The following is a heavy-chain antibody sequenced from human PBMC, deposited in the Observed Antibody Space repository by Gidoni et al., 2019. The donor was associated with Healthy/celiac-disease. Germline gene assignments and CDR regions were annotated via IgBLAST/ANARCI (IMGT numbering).Heavy chain of an antibody. J-gene: IGHJ3*02. CDR1: GYSFTSYW. D-gene: IGHD2-15*01. Sequence: EVQLVQSGAEVKKPGESLKISCKGSGYSFTSYWNGWVRQMPGKGLEWMGIIYPGDSDTRYSPSFQGQVTISADKSISTAYLQWSSLKASDTAMYYCARGRYCSGGSCYTDAFDIWGQGTMVTVSS. CDR3: ARGRYCSGGSCYTDAFDI. CDR2: IYPGDSDT. V-gene: IGHV5-51*01.